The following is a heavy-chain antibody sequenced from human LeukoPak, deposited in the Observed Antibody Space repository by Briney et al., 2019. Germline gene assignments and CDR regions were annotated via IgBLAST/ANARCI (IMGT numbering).Heavy chain of an antibody. D-gene: IGHD6-19*01. Sequence: GASVKVSCKASGGTFSSYAISWVRQAPGQGLEWMGGIIPIFGTANYARKFQGRVTITTDESTSTAYMELSSLRSEDTAVYYCAVNPGVAVAGDAFDIWGQGTMVTVSS. CDR1: GGTFSSYA. CDR3: AVNPGVAVAGDAFDI. J-gene: IGHJ3*02. CDR2: IIPIFGTA. V-gene: IGHV1-69*05.